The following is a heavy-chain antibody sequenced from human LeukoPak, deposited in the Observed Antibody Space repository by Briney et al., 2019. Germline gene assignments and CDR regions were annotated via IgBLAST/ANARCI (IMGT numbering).Heavy chain of an antibody. V-gene: IGHV3-7*03. Sequence: GGSLRLSCAATTFTFRSYWMTWVRQAPGKGLEWVANIKQDGSVKYYVDSVRGRFTISRDNTKSTLYLQMNSLRVEDTAVYFCVRETTGNSLDFWGQGTLVTVSS. D-gene: IGHD4-23*01. CDR1: TFTFRSYW. CDR2: IKQDGSVK. J-gene: IGHJ4*02. CDR3: VRETTGNSLDF.